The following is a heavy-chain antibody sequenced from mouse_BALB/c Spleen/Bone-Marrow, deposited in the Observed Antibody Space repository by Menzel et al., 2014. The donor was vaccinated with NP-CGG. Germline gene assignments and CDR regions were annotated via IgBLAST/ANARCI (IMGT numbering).Heavy chain of an antibody. J-gene: IGHJ1*01. CDR1: GFTFSSFG. V-gene: IGHV5-17*02. CDR2: ISSGSSTI. D-gene: IGHD1-1*01. CDR3: ARSISHYYGSNWYFDV. Sequence: EVHLVESGGGLVQPGGSRKLSCAASGFTFSSFGMHWVRQAPEKGLEWVAYISSGSSTIYYADTVKGRFTISRDNPKNTLFLQMTSLRSEDTAMYYCARSISHYYGSNWYFDVWGAGTTVTVSS.